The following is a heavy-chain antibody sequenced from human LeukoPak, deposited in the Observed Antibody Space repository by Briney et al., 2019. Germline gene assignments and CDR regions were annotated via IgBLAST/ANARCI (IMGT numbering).Heavy chain of an antibody. V-gene: IGHV1-18*04. CDR2: ISAYNGNT. Sequence: ASVKVSCKASGYTFTGYYMHWVRQAPGQGLEWMGWISAYNGNTNYAQKLQGRVTMTTDTSTSTAYMELRSLRSDDTAVYYCASQEGGAFDIWGQGTMVTVSS. J-gene: IGHJ3*02. CDR3: ASQEGGAFDI. CDR1: GYTFTGYY. D-gene: IGHD1-26*01.